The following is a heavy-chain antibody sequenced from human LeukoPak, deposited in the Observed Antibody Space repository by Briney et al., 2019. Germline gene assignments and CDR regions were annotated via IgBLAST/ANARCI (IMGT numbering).Heavy chain of an antibody. CDR1: GYTFTSYD. V-gene: IGHV1-8*03. Sequence: GASVKVSCKASGYTFTSYDINWVRQATGQGLEWMRWMNPNSGNTGYAQKFQGRVTITRNTSISTAYMELSSLRSEDTAVYYCARGAPDFWSVYYMDVWGKGTTVTVSS. J-gene: IGHJ6*03. CDR2: MNPNSGNT. D-gene: IGHD3-3*01. CDR3: ARGAPDFWSVYYMDV.